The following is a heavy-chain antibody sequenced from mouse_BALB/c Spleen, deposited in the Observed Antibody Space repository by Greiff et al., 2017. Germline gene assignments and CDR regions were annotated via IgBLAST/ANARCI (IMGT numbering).Heavy chain of an antibody. CDR2: IDPSDSYT. Sequence: QVHVKQPGAELVKPGASVKLSCKASGYTFTSYWMHWVKQRPGQGLEWIGEIDPSDSYTNYNQKFKGKATLTVDKSSSTAYMQLSSLTSEDSAVYYCARYTTVVDWYFDVWGAGTTVTVSS. D-gene: IGHD1-1*01. CDR1: GYTFTSYW. CDR3: ARYTTVVDWYFDV. J-gene: IGHJ1*01. V-gene: IGHV1-69*02.